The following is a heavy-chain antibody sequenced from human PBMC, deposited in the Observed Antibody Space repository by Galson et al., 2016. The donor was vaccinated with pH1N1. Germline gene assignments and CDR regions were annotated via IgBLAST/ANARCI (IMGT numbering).Heavy chain of an antibody. CDR1: GGTFSSYT. CDR2: ILPILGIA. V-gene: IGHV1-69*02. CDR3: ARSAAAVGNAFDM. J-gene: IGHJ3*02. Sequence: SVKVSCKASGGTFSSYTINWVRQAPGQGLEWMGRILPILGIADYAQKFQGRVTITADKYTRTAYMEVISLRSDDTAVYYCARSAAAVGNAFDMWGQGTKVTVSS. D-gene: IGHD6-19*01.